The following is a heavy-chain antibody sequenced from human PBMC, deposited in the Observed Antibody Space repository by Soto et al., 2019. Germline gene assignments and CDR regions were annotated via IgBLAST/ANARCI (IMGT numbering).Heavy chain of an antibody. CDR2: IYYSGST. J-gene: IGHJ4*02. Sequence: SETLSLTCTVSGGSISSYYWSWIRQPPGKGLEWIGYIYYSGSTNYNPSLKSRVTISVDTSKNQFSLKLSSVTAADTAVYYCARSLDPSDLDYWGQGTLVTVSS. CDR3: ARSLDPSDLDY. CDR1: GGSISSYY. V-gene: IGHV4-59*01.